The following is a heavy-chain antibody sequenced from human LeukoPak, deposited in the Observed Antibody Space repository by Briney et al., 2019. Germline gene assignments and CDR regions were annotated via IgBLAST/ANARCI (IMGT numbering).Heavy chain of an antibody. CDR2: IIPIFGTA. CDR1: GGTFSSYA. Sequence: GASVKVSCTASGGTFSSYAISWVRQAPGQGLEWMGGIIPIFGTATYAQKFQGRVTITADESTSTAYMELSSLRSEATAVYYCAIWLGPSYYYYYMDVWGKGTTVTVSS. D-gene: IGHD5-12*01. J-gene: IGHJ6*03. V-gene: IGHV1-69*13. CDR3: AIWLGPSYYYYYMDV.